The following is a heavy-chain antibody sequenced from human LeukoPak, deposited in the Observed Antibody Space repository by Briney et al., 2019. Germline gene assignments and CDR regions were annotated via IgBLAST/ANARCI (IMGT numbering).Heavy chain of an antibody. CDR3: ARELSRGYNRFDP. D-gene: IGHD3-10*01. J-gene: IGHJ5*02. V-gene: IGHV4-61*02. CDR2: IYTSGST. CDR1: GGSISSGSYY. Sequence: PSQTLSLTCTVSGGSISSGSYYWSWIRQPAGKGLEWIGRIYTSGSTNYNPSLKSRVTISVDTSKNQFSLKLSSVTAADTAVYYCARELSRGYNRFDPWGQGALVTVSS.